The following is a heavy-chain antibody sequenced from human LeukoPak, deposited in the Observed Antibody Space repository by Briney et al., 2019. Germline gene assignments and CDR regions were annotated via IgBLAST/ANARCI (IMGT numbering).Heavy chain of an antibody. CDR3: ARAPSHCSGGSCYSFDY. CDR2: IYYSGST. Sequence: PSETLSLTCTVSGGSISSYYWSWIRQPPGKGLEWIGYIYYSGSTNYNPSLKSRVTISVDTSKNQFSLKLSSVTAADTAVYYCARAPSHCSGGSCYSFDYWGQGTLVTVSS. J-gene: IGHJ4*02. D-gene: IGHD2-15*01. V-gene: IGHV4-59*01. CDR1: GGSISSYY.